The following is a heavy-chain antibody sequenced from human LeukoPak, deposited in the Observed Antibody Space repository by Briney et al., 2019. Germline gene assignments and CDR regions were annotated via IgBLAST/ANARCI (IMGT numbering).Heavy chain of an antibody. V-gene: IGHV1-18*01. CDR2: ISAYNGNT. D-gene: IGHD2-2*01. Sequence: ASVKVSCKASGYTFTSYGISWVRQAPGQGLEWMGWISAYNGNTNYAQKLQGRVTMTTDTSTSTAYMELRSLRSDDTAVYYCARDLDEYCSSTSCSLDIYGMDVWGQGTTVTVSS. J-gene: IGHJ6*02. CDR1: GYTFTSYG. CDR3: ARDLDEYCSSTSCSLDIYGMDV.